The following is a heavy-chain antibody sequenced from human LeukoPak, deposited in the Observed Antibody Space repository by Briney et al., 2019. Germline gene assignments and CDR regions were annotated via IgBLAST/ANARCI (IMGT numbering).Heavy chain of an antibody. CDR3: ARASDSSGYYAPQHYFDY. CDR2: INPSGGST. Sequence: ASVKVSCKASGYTFTRFYMHWVRQAPGQGLEWMGIINPSGGSTSYTQKFQGRATMTRDTSTTTVYMELSSLRSEDTAVYYCARASDSSGYYAPQHYFDYWGRGTPVTVSS. D-gene: IGHD3-22*01. J-gene: IGHJ4*02. V-gene: IGHV1-46*03. CDR1: GYTFTRFY.